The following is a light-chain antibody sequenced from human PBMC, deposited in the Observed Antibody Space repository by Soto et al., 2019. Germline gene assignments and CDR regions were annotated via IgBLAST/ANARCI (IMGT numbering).Light chain of an antibody. V-gene: IGKV3-20*01. CDR1: QSVTSNY. Sequence: ETVLTQSPGTLSLSPGERATLSCRASQSVTSNYLAWYQQKPGQAPRLLIFGTSGRATGIPDRFSGSGSGTDFTLTISRLEPEDVAVYYCQQYGSSGTFGQGTKVDIK. CDR2: GTS. J-gene: IGKJ1*01. CDR3: QQYGSSGT.